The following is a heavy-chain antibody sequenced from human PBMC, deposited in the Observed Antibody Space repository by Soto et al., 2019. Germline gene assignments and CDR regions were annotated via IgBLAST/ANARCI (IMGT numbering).Heavy chain of an antibody. CDR2: IYYSGNT. V-gene: IGHV4-31*03. D-gene: IGHD2-15*01. J-gene: IGHJ4*02. Sequence: SETLSLTCTVSGGSISSGGSYLSWIRQHPGKGLEWIGYIYYSGNTYYNPSLKSRVTISVDTSKNQFSLKLSSVTAADTAVYYCARRARPMGCSGGSCYDPSFDYWGQGTLVTVSS. CDR1: GGSISSGGSY. CDR3: ARRARPMGCSGGSCYDPSFDY.